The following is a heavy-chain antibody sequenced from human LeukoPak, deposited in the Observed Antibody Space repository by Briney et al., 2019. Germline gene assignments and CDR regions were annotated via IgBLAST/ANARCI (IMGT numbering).Heavy chain of an antibody. V-gene: IGHV4-59*01. J-gene: IGHJ3*02. CDR1: GGSISRYY. Sequence: PSETLSLTCTVSGGSISRYYWSWIRQPPGKGLEWIGYIYYSGSTNYNPSLKSRVTISVDTSKNQFSLKLSSVTAADTAVYYCARDASDSYYDFWSGQGRAFDIWGQGTMVTVSS. CDR2: IYYSGST. D-gene: IGHD3-3*01. CDR3: ARDASDSYYDFWSGQGRAFDI.